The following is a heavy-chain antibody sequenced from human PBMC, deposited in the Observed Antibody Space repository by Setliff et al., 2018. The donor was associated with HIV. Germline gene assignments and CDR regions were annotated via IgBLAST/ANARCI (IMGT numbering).Heavy chain of an antibody. CDR1: GFTFGDYA. Sequence: GGSLRLSCTASGFTFGDYAMSWVRQAPGKGLEWVGFIRSKAYGGTTEYAASVKGRFNISRDDSKSIAYLQMNSLKTEDTAVYYCTRESGGKIDYWGQGTLVTVSS. V-gene: IGHV3-49*04. CDR3: TRESGGKIDY. D-gene: IGHD2-15*01. CDR2: IRSKAYGGTT. J-gene: IGHJ4*02.